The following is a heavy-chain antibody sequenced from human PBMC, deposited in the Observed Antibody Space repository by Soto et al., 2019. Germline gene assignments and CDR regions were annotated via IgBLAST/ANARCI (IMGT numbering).Heavy chain of an antibody. V-gene: IGHV4-4*07. J-gene: IGHJ4*02. CDR2: IYTSGTT. CDR3: AREDYYDTGYYVV. Sequence: SETLSLTCTISGRSMSGYYWSWIRQPAGERLEWIGRIYTSGTTDFNPSLKGRVTMSVDTSKNQFSLKLTSVTAADTALYYCAREDYYDTGYYVVWGQGTQVTVSS. CDR1: GRSMSGYY. D-gene: IGHD3-9*01.